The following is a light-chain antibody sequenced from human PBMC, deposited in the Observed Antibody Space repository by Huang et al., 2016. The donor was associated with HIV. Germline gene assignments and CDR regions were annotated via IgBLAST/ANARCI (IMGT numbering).Light chain of an antibody. Sequence: DIQMTQSPSSLSASVGDRITITCRASESIDTYLHWYQQKPGKAPKLLIYATSSLQSGVPSRFSGSGSGTDFTLTISSLQPEDFATYYCQQSFNTPLTFGGGTKVEIK. J-gene: IGKJ4*01. V-gene: IGKV1-39*01. CDR1: ESIDTY. CDR3: QQSFNTPLT. CDR2: ATS.